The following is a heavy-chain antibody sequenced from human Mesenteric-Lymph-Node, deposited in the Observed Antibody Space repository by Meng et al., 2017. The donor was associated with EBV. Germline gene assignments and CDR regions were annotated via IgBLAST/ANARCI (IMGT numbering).Heavy chain of an antibody. J-gene: IGHJ2*01. CDR1: GYTFTSCP. CDR3: ARKVGISSAKWYFDV. V-gene: IGHV7-4-1*02. D-gene: IGHD1-26*01. Sequence: VQLVQSEYELKKPGASGKVSCTAFGYTFTSCPMNWGRQAPGQGLEWMGGINTNTGNPTYAQGFTGRCVFSLDSSVSTAYLQISSLKAEDTAVYYCARKVGISSAKWYFDVWGRGTLVTVSS. CDR2: INTNTGNP.